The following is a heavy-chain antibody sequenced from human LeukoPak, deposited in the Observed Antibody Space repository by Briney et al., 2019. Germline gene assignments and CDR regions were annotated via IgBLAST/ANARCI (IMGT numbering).Heavy chain of an antibody. D-gene: IGHD3-3*01. CDR2: ISAYNGNT. V-gene: IGHV1-18*01. J-gene: IGHJ5*02. Sequence: GASVKVSCKASGYTFTSYGISWVRQAPGQGLEWMGWISAYNGNTNYAQKLQGRVTMTTDTSTSTAYMELRSLRSDDTAVYYCARDPTYYDFWSGYSSGYQLDPWGQGTLVTVSS. CDR3: ARDPTYYDFWSGYSSGYQLDP. CDR1: GYTFTSYG.